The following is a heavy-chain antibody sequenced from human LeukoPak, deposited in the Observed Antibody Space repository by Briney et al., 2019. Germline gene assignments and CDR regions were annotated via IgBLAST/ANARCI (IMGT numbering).Heavy chain of an antibody. CDR1: GFTFSSYS. V-gene: IGHV3-48*02. D-gene: IGHD2-15*01. Sequence: GGSLRLSCAASGFTFSSYSMNWVRQAPGKGLERVSYISSSSDTIHYADSVKGRFTISRDNAKNSLYLQMNSLRDEDTAVYYCARDGYCSSGSCYGSYDYWGQGTLVTVSS. J-gene: IGHJ4*02. CDR2: ISSSSDTI. CDR3: ARDGYCSSGSCYGSYDY.